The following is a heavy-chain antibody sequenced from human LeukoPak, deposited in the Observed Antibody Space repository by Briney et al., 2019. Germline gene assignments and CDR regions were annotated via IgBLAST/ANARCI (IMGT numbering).Heavy chain of an antibody. CDR1: GYTFTGYY. J-gene: IGHJ4*02. V-gene: IGHV1-2*02. CDR3: ARGFNWEFDY. Sequence: ASVKVSCKASGYTFTGYYMHWVRQAPGQGLEWMGWINPNSGGTNYAQKFQGRVTMTRNTSISTAYMELSSLRSEDTAVYYCARGFNWEFDYWGQGTLVTVSS. D-gene: IGHD7-27*01. CDR2: INPNSGGT.